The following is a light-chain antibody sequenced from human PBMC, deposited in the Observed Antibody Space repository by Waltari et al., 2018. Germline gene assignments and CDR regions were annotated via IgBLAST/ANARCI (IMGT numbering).Light chain of an antibody. CDR1: ESVGSNS. CDR3: QHYGTSPWT. CDR2: GAA. J-gene: IGKJ2*01. V-gene: IGKV3-20*01. Sequence: EIVLTQSPGTMSLSPGERATLSCRASESVGSNSLAWFQHKPGQAPRLLMSGAATKATGVTDRFSGSGSGTDFTLTITRLEPEDFAVYYCQHYGTSPWTLGRGTKLEI.